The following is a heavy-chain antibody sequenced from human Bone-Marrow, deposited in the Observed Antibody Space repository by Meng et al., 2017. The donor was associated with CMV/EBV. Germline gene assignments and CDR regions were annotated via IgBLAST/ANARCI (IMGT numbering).Heavy chain of an antibody. D-gene: IGHD2-2*01. CDR1: GYTFTGYY. CDR3: ARDSWVVSRLGMDG. V-gene: IGHV1-2*02. Sequence: ASVKVSCKASGYTFTGYYMHWVRQAPGQGLEWMGWINPNSGGTNYAQKFQGRVTMTRDTSISTAYMELSRLRSDDTAVYYCARDSWVVSRLGMDGWGQGTTVTVSS. J-gene: IGHJ6*02. CDR2: INPNSGGT.